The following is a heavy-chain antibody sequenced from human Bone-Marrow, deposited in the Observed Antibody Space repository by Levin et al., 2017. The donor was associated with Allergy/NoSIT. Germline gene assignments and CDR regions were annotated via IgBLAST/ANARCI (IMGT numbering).Heavy chain of an antibody. J-gene: IGHJ6*03. V-gene: IGHV1-24*01. CDR1: EYSLSELS. CDR3: ATGYCNSNVCYNYYYMGV. Sequence: GESLKISCKVSEYSLSELSMHLVRQAPGKGLEWMGGFDPEEGQIVYAQMFQGRVTMTEDTSTNTAHLELSRLRSEDTAVYYCATGYCNSNVCYNYYYMGVWGEGTTVAVSS. D-gene: IGHD2/OR15-2a*01. CDR2: FDPEEGQI.